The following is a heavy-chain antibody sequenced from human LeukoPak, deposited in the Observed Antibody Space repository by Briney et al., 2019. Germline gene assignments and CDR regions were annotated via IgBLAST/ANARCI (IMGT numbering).Heavy chain of an antibody. D-gene: IGHD1-26*01. CDR3: AKDASGSYYDEAFDI. V-gene: IGHV3-9*03. CDR2: ISWNSGSI. Sequence: GGSLRLSCAASGFTFDDYAMHWLRQAPGKGLEWVSGISWNSGSIGYADSLKGRFTISRDNAKNSLYLQMNSLRAEDMALYYCAKDASGSYYDEAFDIWGQGTMVTVSS. CDR1: GFTFDDYA. J-gene: IGHJ3*02.